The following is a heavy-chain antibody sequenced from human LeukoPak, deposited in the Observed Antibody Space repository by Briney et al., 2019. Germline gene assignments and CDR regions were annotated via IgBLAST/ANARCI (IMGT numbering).Heavy chain of an antibody. J-gene: IGHJ4*02. Sequence: GGSLRLSCAASGFTFSSYWMSWVRQAPGKGLEWVSAISGSGGSTYYADSVKGRFTISRDNSKNTLYLQMNSLRAEDTAVYYCANGLTGTTGLFDYWGQGTLVTVSS. CDR1: GFTFSSYW. D-gene: IGHD1-7*01. V-gene: IGHV3-23*01. CDR3: ANGLTGTTGLFDY. CDR2: ISGSGGST.